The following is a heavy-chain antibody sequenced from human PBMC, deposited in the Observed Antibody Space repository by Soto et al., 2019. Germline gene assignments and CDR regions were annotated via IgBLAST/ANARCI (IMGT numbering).Heavy chain of an antibody. J-gene: IGHJ4*02. D-gene: IGHD1-7*01. CDR2: FNPEDGEV. CDR1: GHTLTELS. Sequence: HVQLVQSGAEVKRPGASVMVSCQISGHTLTELSIHWVRQAPGQGLEWVGGFNPEDGEVLSSQSLQGRVTFTQHTVTATVYMELSGLTSDDTAVYYCATPTPLRGTIITNINFDYWGQGTLVNVSS. CDR3: ATPTPLRGTIITNINFDY. V-gene: IGHV1-24*01.